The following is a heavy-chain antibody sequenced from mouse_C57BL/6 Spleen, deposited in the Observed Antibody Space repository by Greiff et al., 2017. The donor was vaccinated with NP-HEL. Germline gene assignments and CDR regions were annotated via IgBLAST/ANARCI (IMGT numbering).Heavy chain of an antibody. CDR1: GYSITSGYY. CDR3: ARDNYRYAMDY. J-gene: IGHJ4*01. CDR2: ISYDGSN. D-gene: IGHD2-14*01. V-gene: IGHV3-6*01. Sequence: EVKLQESGPGLVKPSQSLSLTCSVTGYSITSGYYWNWIRQFQGNKLEWMGYISYDGSNNYNPTLKNRITITSDTYKNQLFLKLNSVTTEDTATYYCARDNYRYAMDYWGQGTSVTVSS.